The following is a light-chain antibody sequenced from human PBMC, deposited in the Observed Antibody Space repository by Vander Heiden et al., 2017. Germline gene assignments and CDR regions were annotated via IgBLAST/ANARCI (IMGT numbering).Light chain of an antibody. J-gene: IGKJ1*01. V-gene: IGKV4-1*01. CDR2: WAS. Sequence: DTVMTQSPDFLAVSLVVRATINRKSSQRVLSSSNNKNYLTWFQQEPGQPPKLLIYWASTRESGVPDRFSGSGSGTDFTLTISSLQAEDVAVYYCQQYYNIPRTFGQGTKVEIK. CDR1: QRVLSSSNNKNY. CDR3: QQYYNIPRT.